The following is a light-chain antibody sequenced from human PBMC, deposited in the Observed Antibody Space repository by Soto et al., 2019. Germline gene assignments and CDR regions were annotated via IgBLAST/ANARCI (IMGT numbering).Light chain of an antibody. CDR3: SSYRTGSRV. CDR1: NNDVGAYTY. CDR2: EVS. V-gene: IGLV2-14*01. Sequence: QSALTQPASVSGSPGQSITISCTGTNNDVGAYTYVSWYQQHPGKAPRLIIYEVSERPSGVSNRFSGSKSGNTASLVISGLQAEDEAGYYCSSYRTGSRVFGGGTQLTVL. J-gene: IGLJ2*01.